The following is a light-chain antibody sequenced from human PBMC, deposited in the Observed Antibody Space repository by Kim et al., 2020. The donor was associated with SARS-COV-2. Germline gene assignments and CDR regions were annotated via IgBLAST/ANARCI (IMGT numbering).Light chain of an antibody. CDR2: RNN. V-gene: IGLV1-47*01. J-gene: IGLJ3*02. Sequence: QSVLTQPPSAPGTPGQRVTISCSGSSSNIGSNYVYWYQQLPGTAPKLLIYRNNQRPSGVPDRFSGSKSGTSASLAISGLRSEDEADYYCAAWDDSLSAWVFGGGTKLTVL. CDR3: AAWDDSLSAWV. CDR1: SSNIGSNY.